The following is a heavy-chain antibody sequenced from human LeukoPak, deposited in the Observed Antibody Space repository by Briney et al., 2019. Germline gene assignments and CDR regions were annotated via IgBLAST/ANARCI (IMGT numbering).Heavy chain of an antibody. CDR1: GGSISSYY. V-gene: IGHV4-59*01. D-gene: IGHD5-24*01. CDR3: ARGSGWLQFGWDYFDY. J-gene: IGHJ4*02. CDR2: IYYSGST. Sequence: SETLSLTCTVSGGSISSYYWSWIRQPPGKGLEWIGYIYYSGSTNYNPSLKRRVTISVDTSKNQFSLKLSSVTAADTAVYYCARGSGWLQFGWDYFDYWGQGTLVTVSS.